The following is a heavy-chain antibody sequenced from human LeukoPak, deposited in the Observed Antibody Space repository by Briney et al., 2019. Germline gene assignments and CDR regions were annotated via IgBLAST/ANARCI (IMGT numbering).Heavy chain of an antibody. CDR3: ARGRGYSYGYPPYYFDY. CDR2: IWYDGSNK. D-gene: IGHD5-18*01. V-gene: IGHV3-33*01. CDR1: GFTFSSYG. J-gene: IGHJ4*02. Sequence: GGSLRLSCAACGFTFSSYGMHWVRQAPGKGLEWVAVIWYDGSNKYYADSVKGRFTISRDNSKNTLYLQMNSLRAEDTAVYYCARGRGYSYGYPPYYFDYWGQGTLVTVSS.